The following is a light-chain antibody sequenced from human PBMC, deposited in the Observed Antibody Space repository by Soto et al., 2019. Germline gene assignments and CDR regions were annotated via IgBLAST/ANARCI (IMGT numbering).Light chain of an antibody. CDR1: SSNIGAGYD. CDR2: GNS. CDR3: HSYDSSLSVVV. Sequence: QSVLTQPPSVSGAPGQRVTISCTGSSSNIGAGYDVHWYQQLPGTAPKLLIYGNSNRPSGVPDRFSGSKSGTSASLSITGLQAEDEAYYYCHSYDSSLSVVVFGGGTKLTVL. J-gene: IGLJ2*01. V-gene: IGLV1-40*01.